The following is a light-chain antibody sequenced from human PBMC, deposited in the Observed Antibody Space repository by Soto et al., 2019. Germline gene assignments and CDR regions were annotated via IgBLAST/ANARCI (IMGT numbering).Light chain of an antibody. J-gene: IGLJ2*01. V-gene: IGLV2-14*01. CDR1: SSDVGGYNY. Sequence: QSALTQPASVSGSPGQSITISCTGTSSDVGGYNYVSWYQQHPGKAPKLMIYDVSNRPSGVSNRFSGSKSGNTASLTISGLQADDEAEYYCSSYTSSSTLGVFGGGTKLTVL. CDR2: DVS. CDR3: SSYTSSSTLGV.